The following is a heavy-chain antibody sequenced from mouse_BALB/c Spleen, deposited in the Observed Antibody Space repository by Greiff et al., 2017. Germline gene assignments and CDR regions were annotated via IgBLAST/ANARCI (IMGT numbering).Heavy chain of an antibody. CDR1: GFTFSSFG. CDR3: ARSSTTPFAY. D-gene: IGHD1-1*01. Sequence: EVKLMESGGGLVQPGGSRKLSCAASGFTFSSFGMHWVRQAPEKGLEWVAYISSGSSTIYYADTVKGRFTISRDNPKNTLFLQMTSLRSEDTAMYYCARSSTTPFAYWGQGTLVTVSA. J-gene: IGHJ3*01. V-gene: IGHV5-17*02. CDR2: ISSGSSTI.